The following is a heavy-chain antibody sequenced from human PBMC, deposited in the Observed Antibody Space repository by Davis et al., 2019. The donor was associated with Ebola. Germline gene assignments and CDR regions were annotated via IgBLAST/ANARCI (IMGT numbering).Heavy chain of an antibody. V-gene: IGHV3-48*02. CDR3: ATAGWYNDRDY. CDR1: GLTLSNYN. CDR2: ISTASTSI. Sequence: GESLKISCAVSGLTLSNYNMIWVRQAPGKGLEWVSYISTASTSIYYTDSVKGRFTISRDDAKNSFYLQMNSLRDEDTAVYYCATAGWYNDRDYWGQGTPVTVSS. D-gene: IGHD6-19*01. J-gene: IGHJ4*02.